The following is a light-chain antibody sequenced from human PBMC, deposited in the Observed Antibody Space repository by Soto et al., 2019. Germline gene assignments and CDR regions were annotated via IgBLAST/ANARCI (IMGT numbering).Light chain of an antibody. J-gene: IGKJ4*01. CDR1: QSVSSTY. CDR3: QHYGSLVLT. CDR2: GAS. Sequence: EIVLTQSPGTLSLSPGERATLSCRASQSVSSTYLAWYQQKPGQAPRLLIYGASSMATRIPDRFSGSGSGTDFTLTISRLEPEDFAVYYCQHYGSLVLTFGGGTKVEIK. V-gene: IGKV3-20*01.